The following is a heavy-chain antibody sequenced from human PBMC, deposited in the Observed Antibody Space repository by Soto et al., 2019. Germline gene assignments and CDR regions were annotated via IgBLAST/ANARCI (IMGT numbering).Heavy chain of an antibody. CDR1: GGSISSGDYY. CDR2: IYYSGST. CDR3: ARVHGDYEYYYYAMDV. Sequence: TSETLSLTCTVSGGSISSGDYYWSWIRQPPGKGLEWIGYIYYSGSTYYNPSLKSRVTISVDTSKNQFSLKLSSVTAADTAVYYCARVHGDYEYYYYAMDVWGQGTTVTVSS. J-gene: IGHJ6*02. V-gene: IGHV4-30-4*01. D-gene: IGHD4-17*01.